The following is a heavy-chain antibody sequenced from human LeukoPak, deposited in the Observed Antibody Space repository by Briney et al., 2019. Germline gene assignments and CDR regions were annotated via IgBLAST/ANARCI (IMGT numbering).Heavy chain of an antibody. J-gene: IGHJ4*02. D-gene: IGHD2-15*01. CDR2: IYHSGST. CDR3: ARNYCTGGSCYVNDY. Sequence: SETLSLTCTVSGYSISSGYYWGWIRQPPGKGLEWIGSIYHSGSTNYNPSLKSRVTMSIDTSKNQFSLKLTSVTAADTAVYYCARNYCTGGSCYVNDYWGQGTLVTVSS. V-gene: IGHV4-38-2*02. CDR1: GYSISSGYY.